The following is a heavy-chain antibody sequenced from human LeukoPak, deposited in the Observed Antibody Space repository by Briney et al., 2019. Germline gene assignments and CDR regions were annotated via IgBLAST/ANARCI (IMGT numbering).Heavy chain of an antibody. D-gene: IGHD2-21*01. V-gene: IGHV1-18*01. Sequence: ASVKVSCKASGYTFTSYGISWVRQAPGQGLEWMGWISAYNGNTNYAQKLQGRVTMTTDTSTSTAYMELRSLKSDDTAVYYCARVVTKPYCYYYYMDVWGKGTTVTVSS. CDR3: ARVVTKPYCYYYYMDV. CDR2: ISAYNGNT. CDR1: GYTFTSYG. J-gene: IGHJ6*03.